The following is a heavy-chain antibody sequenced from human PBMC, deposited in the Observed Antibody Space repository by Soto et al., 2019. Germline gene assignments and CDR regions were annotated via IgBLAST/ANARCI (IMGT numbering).Heavy chain of an antibody. CDR1: GGSISSYY. Sequence: NPSETLSLTCTVSGGSISSYYWSWIRQPSGKGLEWIGYIYYSGSTNYNPSLTSRVTISVDTSKNQFSLKLSSVTAADTAVYYCARDQYYEGAFDIWGQGTMVTVSS. D-gene: IGHD3-22*01. CDR3: ARDQYYEGAFDI. CDR2: IYYSGST. V-gene: IGHV4-59*01. J-gene: IGHJ3*02.